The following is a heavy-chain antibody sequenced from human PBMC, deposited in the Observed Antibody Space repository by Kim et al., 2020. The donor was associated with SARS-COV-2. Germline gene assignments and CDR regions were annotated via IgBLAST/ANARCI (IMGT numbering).Heavy chain of an antibody. CDR1: GFTFSNYA. CDR3: ATTTYCDGDCYSGGDAFNT. J-gene: IGHJ3*02. V-gene: IGHV3-30-3*01. Sequence: GGSLRLSCAASGFTFSNYAIHWVRQAPGKGLEWVTGISYGGSNKYYADSVKGRFTISRDNSKNTLFLQMNSLRADDTAVYYCATTTYCDGDCYSGGDAFNTWGQGTVVTVSS. D-gene: IGHD2-21*02. CDR2: ISYGGSNK.